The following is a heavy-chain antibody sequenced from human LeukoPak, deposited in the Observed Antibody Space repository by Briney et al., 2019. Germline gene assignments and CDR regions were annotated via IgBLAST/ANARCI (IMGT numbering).Heavy chain of an antibody. V-gene: IGHV3-23*01. J-gene: IGHJ4*02. CDR3: AKATCSGASCYRFDY. CDR1: GFIFSSYA. CDR2: ISGSGGST. Sequence: PGGSLRLSCAASGFIFSSYAMSWVRQAPGKGLEWVSTISGSGGSTYYADSVKGRFTISRDNSKNTLYLQMNSLRAEDTAVYYCAKATCSGASCYRFDYWGQGTLVTVSS. D-gene: IGHD2-15*01.